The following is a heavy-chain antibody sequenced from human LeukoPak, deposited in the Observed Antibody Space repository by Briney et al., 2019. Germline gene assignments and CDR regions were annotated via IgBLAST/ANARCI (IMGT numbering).Heavy chain of an antibody. CDR2: IYYSGST. V-gene: IGHV4-39*07. D-gene: IGHD3-22*01. CDR1: GGSISSSSYY. J-gene: IGHJ4*02. Sequence: PSETLSLTCTVSGGSISSSSYYWGWIRQPPGKGLGWIGSIYYSGSTYYNPSLKSRVTISVDTSKNQFSLKLSSVTAADTAVYYCARVSFAAYYYDSSGYFPFDYWGQGTLVTVSS. CDR3: ARVSFAAYYYDSSGYFPFDY.